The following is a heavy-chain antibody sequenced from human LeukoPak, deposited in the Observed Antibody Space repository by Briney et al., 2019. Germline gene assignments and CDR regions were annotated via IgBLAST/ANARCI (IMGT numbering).Heavy chain of an antibody. Sequence: GESLKISCETSGYSFTTYRIGWVRQMPGKGLEWMGIIYPGDSDTRYSPSFQGQVTISADKSISTAYLQWSSLKASDTAMYYCARTYCGGDCDAFDYWGQGTLVTVSS. CDR2: IYPGDSDT. J-gene: IGHJ4*02. V-gene: IGHV5-51*01. CDR1: GYSFTTYR. CDR3: ARTYCGGDCDAFDY. D-gene: IGHD2-21*02.